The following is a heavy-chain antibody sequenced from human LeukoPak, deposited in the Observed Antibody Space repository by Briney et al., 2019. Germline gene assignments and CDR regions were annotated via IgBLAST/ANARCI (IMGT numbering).Heavy chain of an antibody. J-gene: IGHJ4*02. Sequence: PSETLSLTCAVYGGSFSGYYWSWIRQPPGKGLEWIGEINHSGSTNYNPSLKGRVTISVDTSKNQFSLKLSSVTAADTAVYYCARDGGSTVGPFDYWGQGTLVTVSS. CDR3: ARDGGSTVGPFDY. CDR2: INHSGST. D-gene: IGHD4-23*01. CDR1: GGSFSGYY. V-gene: IGHV4-34*01.